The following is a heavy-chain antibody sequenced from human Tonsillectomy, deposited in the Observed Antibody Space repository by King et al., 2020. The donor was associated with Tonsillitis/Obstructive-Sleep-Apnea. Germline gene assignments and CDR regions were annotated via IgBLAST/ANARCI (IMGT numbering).Heavy chain of an antibody. CDR3: ASRPVWNYYYAPFDY. V-gene: IGHV1-69*12. Sequence: QLVQSGAEVKKPGSSVKVSCKASGGTFNNYVFSWVRQAPGQGPEWMGGSIPLFGTANNAQQFQGRRTITADESTSTAYMDLSSLTSEDTAVYYCASRPVWNYYYAPFDYWGQGTLVTVSS. J-gene: IGHJ4*02. CDR1: GGTFNNYV. CDR2: SIPLFGTA. D-gene: IGHD3-3*01.